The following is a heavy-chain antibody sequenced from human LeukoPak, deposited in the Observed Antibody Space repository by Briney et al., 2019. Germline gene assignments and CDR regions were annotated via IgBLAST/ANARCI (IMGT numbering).Heavy chain of an antibody. Sequence: GGSLRRSCAASGFTFSNYRMYWVRQAPGKGLEWVAVIWSDGNNKHYVDSVKGRFTISRDNSKNTLYLQMNSLRVEDTAVYYCARDSPGGYFDYWGQGTLVTVSS. J-gene: IGHJ4*02. CDR1: GFTFSNYR. CDR2: IWSDGNNK. CDR3: ARDSPGGYFDY. V-gene: IGHV3-33*01. D-gene: IGHD3-10*01.